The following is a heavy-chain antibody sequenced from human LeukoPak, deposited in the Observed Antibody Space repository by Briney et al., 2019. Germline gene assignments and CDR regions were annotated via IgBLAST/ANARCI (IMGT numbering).Heavy chain of an antibody. J-gene: IGHJ4*02. CDR1: GFTFSSYA. Sequence: GGSLRLSCAASGFTFSSYAMHWVRQAPGKGLEWVAVISYDGSNKYYADSVKGRFTISRDNSKNTLYLQMNSLRAEDTAVYYCARVRPAMIVVPYFDYWGQGTLVTVSS. V-gene: IGHV3-30*04. CDR3: ARVRPAMIVVPYFDY. CDR2: ISYDGSNK. D-gene: IGHD3-22*01.